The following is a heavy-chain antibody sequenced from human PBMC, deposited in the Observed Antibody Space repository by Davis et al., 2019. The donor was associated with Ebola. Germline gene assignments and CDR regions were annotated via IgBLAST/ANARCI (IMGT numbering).Heavy chain of an antibody. CDR3: VSGYNFDY. Sequence: SVKVSCKASGGTLSRFTISWVRQAPGQGLEWMGRFIPILGIAKYAQKFQGRITITADKSTNTAHMELSSLRSEDTAVYYCVSGYNFDYWGQGTLVTVSS. D-gene: IGHD3-22*01. CDR2: FIPILGIA. V-gene: IGHV1-69*02. CDR1: GGTLSRFT. J-gene: IGHJ4*02.